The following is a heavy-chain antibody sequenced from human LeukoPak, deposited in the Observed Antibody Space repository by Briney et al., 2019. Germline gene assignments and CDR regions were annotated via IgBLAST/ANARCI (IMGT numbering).Heavy chain of an antibody. D-gene: IGHD3-3*01. CDR1: GYSFTSYW. V-gene: IGHV5-51*01. CDR2: IYSGDSDT. CDR3: ARQGDYDFWSGYYTAGWFDP. J-gene: IGHJ5*02. Sequence: GESLKISCKGSGYSFTSYWIGWVRQMPGEGLEWMGIIYSGDSDTRYSPSFQGQVTISADKSISTAYLQWSSLKASDTAMYYCARQGDYDFWSGYYTAGWFDPWGQGTLVTVSS.